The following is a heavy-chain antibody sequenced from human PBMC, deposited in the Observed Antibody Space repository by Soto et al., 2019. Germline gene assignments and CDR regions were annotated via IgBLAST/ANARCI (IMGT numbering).Heavy chain of an antibody. V-gene: IGHV5-51*01. Sequence: GESLKISCKGSGYSFSSYWIAWVRQMPGKGLEWMGTIFPGDSDTRYSPSFQGQVTISADKSISIAYLQWSSLKASDTAMYYCARGNYGSGSYYKGWFDPWGQGTQVTVSS. D-gene: IGHD3-10*01. CDR2: IFPGDSDT. CDR1: GYSFSSYW. J-gene: IGHJ5*02. CDR3: ARGNYGSGSYYKGWFDP.